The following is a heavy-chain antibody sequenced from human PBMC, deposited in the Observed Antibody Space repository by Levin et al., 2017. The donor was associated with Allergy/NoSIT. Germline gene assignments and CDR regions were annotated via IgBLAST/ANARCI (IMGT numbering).Heavy chain of an antibody. CDR1: GYTFTSYG. V-gene: IGHV1-18*01. J-gene: IGHJ6*03. D-gene: IGHD3-10*01. CDR3: AREGRVAITMVRGVPGNYYYMDV. Sequence: ASVKVSCKASGYTFTSYGISWVRQAPGQGLEWMGWISAYNGNTNYAQKLQGRVTMTTDTSTSTAYMELRSLRSDDTAVYYCAREGRVAITMVRGVPGNYYYMDVWGKGTTVTVSS. CDR2: ISAYNGNT.